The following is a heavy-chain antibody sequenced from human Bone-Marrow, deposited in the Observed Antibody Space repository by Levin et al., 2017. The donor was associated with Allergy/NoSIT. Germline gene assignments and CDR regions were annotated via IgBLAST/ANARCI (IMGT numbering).Heavy chain of an antibody. Sequence: SETLSLTCAVYGGSFTGYYWSWIRQPPGKGLEWIGEINHSGNTNYNPSLGSRATMSVDTSKNQFSLKLTSVTAADTAVYYCASLFFDYWGQGTLVTVSS. J-gene: IGHJ4*02. V-gene: IGHV4-34*01. CDR3: ASLFFDY. CDR1: GGSFTGYY. CDR2: INHSGNT.